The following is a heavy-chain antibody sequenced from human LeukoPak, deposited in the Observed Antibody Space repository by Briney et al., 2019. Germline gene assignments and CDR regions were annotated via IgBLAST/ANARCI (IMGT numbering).Heavy chain of an antibody. V-gene: IGHV3-13*01. CDR1: GFTFSNYE. CDR3: AREGSLSSSDAFDI. J-gene: IGHJ3*02. Sequence: GGPLRLSCAASGFTFSNYEMHWVRLVLGKGLEWVSAIGIAGSTFYAGSVKGRFTISRENAKNSFHLQMNSLGAGDTAVYYCAREGSLSSSDAFDIWGQGTMVTVSS. D-gene: IGHD6-6*01. CDR2: IGIAGST.